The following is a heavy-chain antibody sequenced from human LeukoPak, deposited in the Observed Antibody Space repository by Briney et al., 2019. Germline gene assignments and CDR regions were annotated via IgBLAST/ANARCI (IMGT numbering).Heavy chain of an antibody. J-gene: IGHJ4*02. Sequence: GGSLRLSCAASGFIFEDYGMTWVRQAPGKGLEWVSGINGNGGSRGYAASVKGRFTISRDNANNSLYLQMNSLRAEDTALYYCARGSSFHNCWGQGTLVTVSS. CDR3: ARGSSFHNC. CDR1: GFIFEDYG. D-gene: IGHD6-6*01. V-gene: IGHV3-20*04. CDR2: INGNGGSR.